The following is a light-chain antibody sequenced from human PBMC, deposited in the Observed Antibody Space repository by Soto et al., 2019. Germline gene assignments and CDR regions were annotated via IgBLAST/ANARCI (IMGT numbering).Light chain of an antibody. V-gene: IGKV3-20*01. Sequence: EIELTQSPGTLSLSPGERATLSCRASQSVRSNLAWYPQKPGQAPMLLIYGASSRATGVPDRFSSSASGTDFPLTSSIVEADDFVLYYCQQVAGSPRTFGQGTKVEIK. CDR3: QQVAGSPRT. CDR1: QSVRSN. CDR2: GAS. J-gene: IGKJ1*01.